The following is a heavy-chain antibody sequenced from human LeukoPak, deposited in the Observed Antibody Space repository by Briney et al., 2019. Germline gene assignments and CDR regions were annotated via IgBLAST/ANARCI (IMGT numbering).Heavy chain of an antibody. V-gene: IGHV4-59*08. D-gene: IGHD5/OR15-5a*01. CDR1: GGSISSYY. CDR3: ATHGPGGYSSVSSYYYYGMDV. J-gene: IGHJ6*02. Sequence: SETLSLTCTVSGGSISSYYWSWIRQPPGKGLEWIGDSYYSGSTNYNPSLKSRVTISVDTSKNQFSLKLSSVTAALTAVYYCATHGPGGYSSVSSYYYYGMDVWGQGTTVTVSS. CDR2: SYYSGST.